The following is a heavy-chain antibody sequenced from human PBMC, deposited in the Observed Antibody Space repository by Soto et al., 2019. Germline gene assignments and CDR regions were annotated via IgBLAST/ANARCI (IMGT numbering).Heavy chain of an antibody. Sequence: SGATLVNPTQTLTMTCTFSGFSLTETGRGVGRIRQPPGKALEWLALIYWDDDKRYSPSLKRGLTISKDSSKNQVVLTKTNVHSLFTASYYSAHSRSCYFDFWGQLTLVTVPS. CDR1: GFSLTETGRG. J-gene: IGHJ4*02. V-gene: IGHV2-5*02. CDR3: AHSRSCYFDF. CDR2: IYWDDDK.